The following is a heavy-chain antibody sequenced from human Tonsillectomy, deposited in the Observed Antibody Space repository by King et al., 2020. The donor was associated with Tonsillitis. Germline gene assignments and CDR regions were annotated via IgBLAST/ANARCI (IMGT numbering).Heavy chain of an antibody. CDR1: GSTFSSFA. CDR3: ATGGMYGSGSPYDAFDV. J-gene: IGHJ3*01. D-gene: IGHD3-10*01. CDR2: ISASGRST. V-gene: IGHV3-23*04. Sequence: VQLVESGGGLVQPGGSLRLSCADSGSTFSSFAMSWVRQAPGKGLEWVSVISASGRSTYYGDSVKGRFTISRDNSKSTLYLQKSSRRAEDTAVYYCATGGMYGSGSPYDAFDVWGQGTMVTVSS.